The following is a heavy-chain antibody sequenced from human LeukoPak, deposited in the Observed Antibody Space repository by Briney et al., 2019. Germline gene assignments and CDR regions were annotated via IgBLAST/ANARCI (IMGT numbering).Heavy chain of an antibody. Sequence: SETLSLTCAVSGYSISSGYYWGWIRQPAGNGLEWIGSIYHSGSTYYNPSLKSRVTISVDTSKNQFSLKLSSVTAADTAVYYCARGSILAGFDYWGQGTLVTVSS. J-gene: IGHJ4*02. CDR2: IYHSGST. D-gene: IGHD5-24*01. V-gene: IGHV4-38-2*01. CDR1: GYSISSGYY. CDR3: ARGSILAGFDY.